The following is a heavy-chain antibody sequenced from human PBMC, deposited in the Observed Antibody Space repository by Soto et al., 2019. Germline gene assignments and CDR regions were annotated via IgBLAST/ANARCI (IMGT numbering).Heavy chain of an antibody. V-gene: IGHV3-23*01. CDR2: ISASGSNP. D-gene: IGHD3-10*01. J-gene: IGHJ4*02. CDR1: GFTFSSYA. Sequence: EEQLLESGGDLVQPGGSLRLSCAASGFTFSSYAMSWVRQAPGKGLEWISSISASGSNPYHADSVKGRFTISRDNSINTLYLQMNSRRVEDTAVYYCAKRLLGVWFGELLLNSPASVAFDYWGQGVLVTVSS. CDR3: AKRLLGVWFGELLLNSPASVAFDY.